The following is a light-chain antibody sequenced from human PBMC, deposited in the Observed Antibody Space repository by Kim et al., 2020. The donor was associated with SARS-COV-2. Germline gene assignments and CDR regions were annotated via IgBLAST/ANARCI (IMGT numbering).Light chain of an antibody. CDR3: AAWDNSLNGRYV. CDR1: SSNIGSNT. V-gene: IGLV1-44*01. J-gene: IGLJ1*01. Sequence: QRVTISCSGSSSNIGSNTVNWYQQLPGTAPKLHIYSNNQRPSGVPDRFSGSKSGTSASLAISGLQSEDEAEYFCAAWDNSLNGRYVFGSGTKVTVL. CDR2: SNN.